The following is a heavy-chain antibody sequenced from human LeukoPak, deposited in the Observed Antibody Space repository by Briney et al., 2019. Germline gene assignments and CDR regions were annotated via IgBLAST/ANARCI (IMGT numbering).Heavy chain of an antibody. J-gene: IGHJ3*02. Sequence: GGSLRLSCAASGFTFSTYAMSWVRQAPGKGLEWVSDISGSGDTSNYADSVKGRFTISRDNSKHTLYLQMNSLRVEDTAIYYCATGNPYGSGSYYQLGAFDIWGQGTMVTVSS. V-gene: IGHV3-23*01. CDR2: ISGSGDTS. D-gene: IGHD3-10*01. CDR1: GFTFSTYA. CDR3: ATGNPYGSGSYYQLGAFDI.